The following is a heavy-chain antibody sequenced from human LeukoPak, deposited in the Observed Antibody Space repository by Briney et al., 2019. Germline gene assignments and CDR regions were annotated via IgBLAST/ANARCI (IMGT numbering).Heavy chain of an antibody. V-gene: IGHV3-23*01. D-gene: IGHD1-26*01. CDR1: GFTFSNYG. J-gene: IGHJ3*02. CDR3: ARGGSYLSAFDI. CDR2: TTVNGGST. Sequence: GGSLRLSCAASGFTFSNYGMSWVRQAPEKGLEWVSTTTVNGGSTNYADSVKGRFTISRDNSKNTLYLQMNSLRAEDTAVYYCARGGSYLSAFDIWGQGTMVTVSS.